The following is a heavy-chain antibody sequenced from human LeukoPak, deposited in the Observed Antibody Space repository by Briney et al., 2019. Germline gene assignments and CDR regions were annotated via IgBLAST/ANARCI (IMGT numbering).Heavy chain of an antibody. CDR1: GGSISSYY. CDR3: ARHRAAAPYYYYGMDV. CDR2: IYYSGST. Sequence: SETLSLTCTVSGGSISSYYWSWVRQPPGKGLEWIGYIYYSGSTNYNPSLKSRVTISVDTSKNQFSLKLSSVTAADTAVYYCARHRAAAPYYYYGMDVWGQGTTVTVSS. D-gene: IGHD6-13*01. J-gene: IGHJ6*02. V-gene: IGHV4-59*08.